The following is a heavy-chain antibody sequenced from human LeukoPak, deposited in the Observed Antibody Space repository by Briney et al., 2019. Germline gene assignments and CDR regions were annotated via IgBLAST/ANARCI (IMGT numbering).Heavy chain of an antibody. D-gene: IGHD1-26*01. Sequence: PSETLSLTCAVYGGSFSGYYWSWIRQPSGKGLEWIGEINHSGSTNYNPSLKSRVTISVDTSKNQFSLKLSSVTAADTAVYYCSRESGPFSPFGFWGQGTLVSVHS. V-gene: IGHV4-34*01. J-gene: IGHJ4*02. CDR1: GGSFSGYY. CDR3: SRESGPFSPFGF. CDR2: INHSGST.